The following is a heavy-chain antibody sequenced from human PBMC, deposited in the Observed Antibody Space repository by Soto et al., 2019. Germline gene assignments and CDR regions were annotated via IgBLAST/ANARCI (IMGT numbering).Heavy chain of an antibody. J-gene: IGHJ4*02. CDR3: ARDRGYYDSSGYYSYYVDY. CDR2: IIPIFGTA. CDR1: GGTFSSYA. V-gene: IGHV1-69*01. D-gene: IGHD3-22*01. Sequence: QVQLVQSGAEVKKPGSSVKVSCKASGGTFSSYAISWVRQAPGQGLEWMGGIIPIFGTANYAQKFQGRVTITADDSTSTAYMELSSLRSEDTAVYYCARDRGYYDSSGYYSYYVDYWGQGTLVTVSS.